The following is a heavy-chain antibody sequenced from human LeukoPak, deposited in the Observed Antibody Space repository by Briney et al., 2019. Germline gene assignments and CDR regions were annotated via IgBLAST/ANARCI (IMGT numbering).Heavy chain of an antibody. J-gene: IGHJ6*03. CDR2: MNPNSGNT. CDR1: GYTFTSYD. D-gene: IGHD3-22*01. Sequence: ASVKVSCKASGYTFTSYDINWVRQATGQGLEWMGWMNPNSGNTGYAQKFQGRVTMTRNTSISTAYMELSSLRSEDTAVYYCARAPYYDRTYYYYMDVWGKGTTVTVSS. CDR3: ARAPYYDRTYYYYMDV. V-gene: IGHV1-8*01.